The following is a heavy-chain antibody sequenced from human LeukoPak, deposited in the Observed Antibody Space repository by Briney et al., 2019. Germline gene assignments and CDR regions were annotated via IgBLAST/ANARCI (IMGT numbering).Heavy chain of an antibody. CDR3: ATPGQYDYVWGGYRYPLNY. CDR1: GYTLTELS. V-gene: IGHV1-24*01. J-gene: IGHJ4*02. D-gene: IGHD3-16*02. CDR2: FDPEDGET. Sequence: VASVKVSCKVSGYTLTELSMHWVRQAPGKGLEWMGGFDPEDGETIYAQKFQGRVTMTEDTSTDTAYMELGSLRSEDTAVYYCATPGQYDYVWGGYRYPLNYWGQGTLVTVSS.